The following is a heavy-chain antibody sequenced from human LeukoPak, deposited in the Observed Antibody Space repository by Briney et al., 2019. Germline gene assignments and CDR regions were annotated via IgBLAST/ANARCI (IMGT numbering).Heavy chain of an antibody. V-gene: IGHV4-4*07. CDR1: GDSISGYY. CDR3: ARDRVYYYGSGAFDP. Sequence: PSETLSLTCTVSGDSISGYYWSWIRQPAGKGLEWIGRIYSSGSTKYNPSLKSRVTMSVDTSKNQFSLKLSSMTAADTAVYYCARDRVYYYGSGAFDPWGQGTLVTVSS. J-gene: IGHJ5*02. D-gene: IGHD3-10*01. CDR2: IYSSGST.